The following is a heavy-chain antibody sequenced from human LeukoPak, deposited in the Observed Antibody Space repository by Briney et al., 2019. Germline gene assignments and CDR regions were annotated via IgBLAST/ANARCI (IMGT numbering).Heavy chain of an antibody. J-gene: IGHJ5*02. Sequence: PSETLSLTCTVSGYSISSGYYWGWIRPPPGKGLEWIGSIYHSGSTYYNPSLKSRVTISVDTSKNQFSLKLSSVTAADTAVYYCARRIGPMVRGVMMRSGIDPWGQGTLVTVSS. CDR3: ARRIGPMVRGVMMRSGIDP. D-gene: IGHD3-10*01. CDR1: GYSISSGYY. V-gene: IGHV4-38-2*02. CDR2: IYHSGST.